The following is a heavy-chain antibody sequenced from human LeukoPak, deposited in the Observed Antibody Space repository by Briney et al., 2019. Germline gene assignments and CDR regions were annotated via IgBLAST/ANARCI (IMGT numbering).Heavy chain of an antibody. V-gene: IGHV1-24*01. Sequence: GASVQVSCKVSGYPFTALAMHWVRQAPGNGLEWMGGFDPEDGERMYAQQFHGRLTMTEDTSTDTAYMELSSLGSGDTAVYYCATALASYYYDSTAYYPFDHWGQGTLVTVSS. CDR2: FDPEDGER. D-gene: IGHD3-22*01. CDR3: ATALASYYYDSTAYYPFDH. J-gene: IGHJ4*02. CDR1: GYPFTALA.